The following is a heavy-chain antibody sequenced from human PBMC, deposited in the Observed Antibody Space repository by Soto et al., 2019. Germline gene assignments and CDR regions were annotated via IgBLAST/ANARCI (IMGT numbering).Heavy chain of an antibody. V-gene: IGHV3-23*01. CDR3: ARYTAVADPYYFDY. CDR2: ISDGVDRA. Sequence: PGGSLRLSCRTSGFTFSESAMNWVRQASGKGLEWVAGISDGVDRAYYGDSVKGRFTISRDTSKNMLYLRMNSLRAEDTAIYYCARYTAVADPYYFDYWGQGTLVTVSS. J-gene: IGHJ4*02. CDR1: GFTFSESA. D-gene: IGHD6-19*01.